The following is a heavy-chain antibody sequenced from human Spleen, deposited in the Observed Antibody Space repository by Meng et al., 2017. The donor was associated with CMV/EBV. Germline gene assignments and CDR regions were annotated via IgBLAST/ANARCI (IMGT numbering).Heavy chain of an antibody. CDR2: ITSSGNT. D-gene: IGHD2-2*02. V-gene: IGHV3-11*04. CDR1: FSDNH. J-gene: IGHJ3*02. CDR3: ARDTGYCDSTSCYRGDALDI. Sequence: FSDNHMSWIRQAPGKGLEWLSYITSSGNTYYADSLEGRFTISRDNDQNSLYLQMNSLRDEDTAVYYCARDTGYCDSTSCYRGDALDIWGQGTMVTVSS.